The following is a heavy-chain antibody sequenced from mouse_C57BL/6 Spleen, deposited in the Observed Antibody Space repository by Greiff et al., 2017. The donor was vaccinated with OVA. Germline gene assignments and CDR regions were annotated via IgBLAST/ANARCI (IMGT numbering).Heavy chain of an antibody. CDR3: ARSGLTYYSNYVGGSWFAY. D-gene: IGHD2-5*01. V-gene: IGHV1-80*01. CDR1: GYAFSSYW. CDR2: IYPGDGDT. J-gene: IGHJ3*01. Sequence: VKLVESGAELVKPGASVKISCKASGYAFSSYWMNWVKQRPGKGLEWIGQIYPGDGDTNYNGKFKGKATLTADKSSSTAYMQLSSLTSEDSAVYFCARSGLTYYSNYVGGSWFAYWGQGTLVTVSA.